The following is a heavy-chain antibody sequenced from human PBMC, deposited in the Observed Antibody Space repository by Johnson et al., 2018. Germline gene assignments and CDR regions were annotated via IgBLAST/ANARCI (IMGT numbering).Heavy chain of an antibody. CDR3: ARDSPYDYFWGSYRPDAFDI. J-gene: IGHJ3*02. D-gene: IGHD3-16*02. Sequence: VQLVQSGGGLVKPGGSLRLSCAASGFTFSSYSMNWVRQAPGKGLEWVSSISSSSSYIYYADSVKGRFTISRDNAKNSLFLQMNSLRAEDTAVYYCARDSPYDYFWGSYRPDAFDIWGQGTMVTVSS. CDR2: ISSSSSYI. V-gene: IGHV3-21*01. CDR1: GFTFSSYS.